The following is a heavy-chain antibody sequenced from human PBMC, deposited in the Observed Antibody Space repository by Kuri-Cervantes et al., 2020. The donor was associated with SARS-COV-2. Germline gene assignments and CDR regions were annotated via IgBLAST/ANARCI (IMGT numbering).Heavy chain of an antibody. Sequence: ASVKVSCKASGYTFTDQYIHWVRQAPGQGLEWMGWITPDTDDTNYAQKFQGRVTMTRDTSVSTAYLELIGLGSDDTAVYYCATLVRGSNAYYPYWGQGTLVTVSS. V-gene: IGHV1-2*02. D-gene: IGHD3-10*01. CDR2: ITPDTDDT. CDR3: ATLVRGSNAYYPY. J-gene: IGHJ4*02. CDR1: GYTFTDQY.